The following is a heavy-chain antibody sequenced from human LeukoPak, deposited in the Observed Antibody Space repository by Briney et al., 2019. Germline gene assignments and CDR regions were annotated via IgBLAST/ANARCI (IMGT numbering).Heavy chain of an antibody. Sequence: GGSLRLSCAASGFTFSSYAMSWVRQAPGKGLEWVSSITASGGSTYYADSVKGRFTISRDSSKNTLYLQMNSLRAEATAVYYCAKREGSSWYDYWGQGTLVTVSS. CDR3: AKREGSSWYDY. CDR2: ITASGGST. CDR1: GFTFSSYA. V-gene: IGHV3-23*01. D-gene: IGHD6-13*01. J-gene: IGHJ4*02.